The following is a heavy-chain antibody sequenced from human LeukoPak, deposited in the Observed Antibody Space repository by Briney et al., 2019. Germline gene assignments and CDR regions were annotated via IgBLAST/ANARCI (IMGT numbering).Heavy chain of an antibody. Sequence: GGSLRLSCAASGFTFRIYGMHWVRRTPGKGLEWVAFIRSDGSDKYYADSVKGRFTISRDNAKNSLYLQMNSLRAEDTAVYYCARTNQYYYGDDYWGQGTLVTVSS. V-gene: IGHV3-30*02. D-gene: IGHD3-10*01. CDR1: GFTFRIYG. CDR2: IRSDGSDK. CDR3: ARTNQYYYGDDY. J-gene: IGHJ4*02.